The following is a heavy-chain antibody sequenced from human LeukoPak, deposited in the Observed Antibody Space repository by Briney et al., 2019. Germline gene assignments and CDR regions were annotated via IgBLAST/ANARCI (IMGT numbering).Heavy chain of an antibody. Sequence: SETLSLTCTVSDDSISDYYRGWIRQPPGKGLEWIGYFHNSGTSTYNPSLKSRVTISADTSKNQFSLKLNSLITADTAVYYCTRGAGWLIDYWGQGILVTVSS. J-gene: IGHJ4*02. CDR3: TRGAGWLIDY. D-gene: IGHD3-16*01. CDR1: DDSISDYY. V-gene: IGHV4-59*01. CDR2: FHNSGTS.